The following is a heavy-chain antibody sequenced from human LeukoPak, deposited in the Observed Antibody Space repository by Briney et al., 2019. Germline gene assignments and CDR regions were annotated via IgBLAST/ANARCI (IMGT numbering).Heavy chain of an antibody. CDR1: GFTFSSYW. J-gene: IGHJ6*02. CDR2: IKQDGSEK. D-gene: IGHD3-3*01. CDR3: ARDPEARTTDYDFWSGSGYYYYGMDV. Sequence: GGSLRLSCAASGFTFSSYWMSWVRQAPGKGLEWVANIKQDGSEKYYVDSVKGRFTISRDNAKNSLYLQMNSLRAEDTAVYYCARDPEARTTDYDFWSGSGYYYYGMDVWGQGTTVTVSS. V-gene: IGHV3-7*01.